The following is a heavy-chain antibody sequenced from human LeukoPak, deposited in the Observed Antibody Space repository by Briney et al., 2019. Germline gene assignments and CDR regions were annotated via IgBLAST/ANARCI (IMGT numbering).Heavy chain of an antibody. D-gene: IGHD6-6*01. CDR2: INQGGTKT. Sequence: GGSLRLSCAATELTSSRYWMSWVRQAPAKGPEWVANINQGGTKTYYAESVKGRFTISRDNAQNSLSLQMSSLRVEDTGVYYCVVHPYDSSSSGDYWGQGILVAVSS. V-gene: IGHV3-7*01. CDR3: VVHPYDSSSSGDY. CDR1: ELTSSRYW. J-gene: IGHJ4*02.